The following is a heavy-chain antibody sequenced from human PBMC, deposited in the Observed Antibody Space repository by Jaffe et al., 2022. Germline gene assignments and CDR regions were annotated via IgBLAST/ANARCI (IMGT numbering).Heavy chain of an antibody. J-gene: IGHJ6*03. CDR1: GGSFSGYY. D-gene: IGHD6-19*01. CDR2: INHSGST. V-gene: IGHV4-34*01. Sequence: QVQLQQWGAGLLKPSETLSLTCAVYGGSFSGYYWSWIRQPPGKGLEWIGEINHSGSTNYNPSLKSRVTISVDTSKNQFSLKVSSVTAADTAVYYCARGVSSGWTLGYRYYMDVWGKGTTVTVSS. CDR3: ARGVSSGWTLGYRYYMDV.